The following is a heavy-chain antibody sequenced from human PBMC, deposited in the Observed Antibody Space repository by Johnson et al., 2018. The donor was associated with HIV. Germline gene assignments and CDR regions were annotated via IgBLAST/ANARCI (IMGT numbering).Heavy chain of an antibody. D-gene: IGHD1-26*01. CDR1: GFTFSSYW. CDR2: ISSNGGST. Sequence: EQLVESGGGLVQPGGSLRLSCAASGFTFSSYWMSWVRQAPGKGLEYVSAISSNGGSTYYANSVKGRFTISRDNSKNTLYLQMGSLRAEDMAVYYCARDGNGLGGIVGATYAFDIWGQGTMVTVSS. V-gene: IGHV3-64*01. J-gene: IGHJ3*02. CDR3: ARDGNGLGGIVGATYAFDI.